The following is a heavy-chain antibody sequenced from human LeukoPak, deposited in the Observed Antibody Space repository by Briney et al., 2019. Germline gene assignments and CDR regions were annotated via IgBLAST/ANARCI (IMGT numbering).Heavy chain of an antibody. J-gene: IGHJ5*02. V-gene: IGHV1-69*01. Sequence: SVKVSCKASGGTFSSYAISWVRQAPGQGLEWMGGIIPIFGTANYAQKFQGRVTITADESTSTAYMELSSLRSEDTAVYYCARDPRVAAADDWFDPWGQATLVTVSS. D-gene: IGHD6-13*01. CDR1: GGTFSSYA. CDR3: ARDPRVAAADDWFDP. CDR2: IIPIFGTA.